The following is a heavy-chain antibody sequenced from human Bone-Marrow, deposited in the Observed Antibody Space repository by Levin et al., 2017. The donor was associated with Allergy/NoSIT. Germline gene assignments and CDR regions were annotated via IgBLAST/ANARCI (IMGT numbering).Heavy chain of an antibody. CDR2: LDPGDGET. Sequence: ASVKVSCKVSGHTLTQLSMHWVRQAPGKGLEWLGGLDPGDGETIYAQKFQGRVTMTEDTSTNTAYMELSSLTSEDTAVYYCITATFWSGYNYYYYMDVWGKGTTVTVS. V-gene: IGHV1-24*01. CDR1: GHTLTQLS. CDR3: ITATFWSGYNYYYYMDV. D-gene: IGHD3-3*01. J-gene: IGHJ6*03.